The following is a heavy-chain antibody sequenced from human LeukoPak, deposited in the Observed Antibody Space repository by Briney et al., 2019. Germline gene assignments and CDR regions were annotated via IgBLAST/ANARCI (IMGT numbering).Heavy chain of an antibody. CDR3: TSLNVDTAMVTTFRY. CDR2: IKSKNDGGTT. J-gene: IGHJ4*02. CDR1: GFTFSYAW. Sequence: GGSLRLSCAASGFTFSYAWMSWVRQAPGKGLEWVGRIKSKNDGGTTDYAAPVKGRFTISRDDSRNTLYLQMNSLKTEDTAVYFCTSLNVDTAMVTTFRYWGQGTLVTVSS. D-gene: IGHD5-18*01. V-gene: IGHV3-15*01.